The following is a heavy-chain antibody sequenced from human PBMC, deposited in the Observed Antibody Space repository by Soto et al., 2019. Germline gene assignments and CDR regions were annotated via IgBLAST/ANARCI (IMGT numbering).Heavy chain of an antibody. CDR3: ATSGSGYSSGWYVPPVGMDV. V-gene: IGHV3-33*01. Sequence: QVQLVESGGGVVQPGRSLRLSCAASGFTFSSYGMHWVRQAPGKGLEWVAVIWYDGSNKYYADSVKGRFTISRDNSKNTLYLQMNSLRAEDTAVYYCATSGSGYSSGWYVPPVGMDVWGQGTTVTVSS. D-gene: IGHD6-19*01. CDR1: GFTFSSYG. J-gene: IGHJ6*02. CDR2: IWYDGSNK.